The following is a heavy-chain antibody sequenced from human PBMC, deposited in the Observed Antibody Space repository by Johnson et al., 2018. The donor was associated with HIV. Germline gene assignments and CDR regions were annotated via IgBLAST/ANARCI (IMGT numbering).Heavy chain of an antibody. CDR1: GFTFSSYA. V-gene: IGHV3-20*04. J-gene: IGHJ3*02. D-gene: IGHD3-22*01. Sequence: EVQLVESGGGVVQPGRSLRLSCAASGFTFSSYAMHWVRQAPGKGLEWGSGINWHGGSTGYADSVKGRFTISRDNANNSLYLHMNSLRVEDTALYYCARKVYYYVSSGYSSDAFDIWGQGTMVTVSS. CDR2: INWHGGST. CDR3: ARKVYYYVSSGYSSDAFDI.